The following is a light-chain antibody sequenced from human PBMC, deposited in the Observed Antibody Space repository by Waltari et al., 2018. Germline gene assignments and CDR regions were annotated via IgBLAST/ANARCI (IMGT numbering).Light chain of an antibody. J-gene: IGKJ4*01. CDR1: QTISSY. Sequence: EIVLTQSPATLSLSPGEIATLSCKASQTISSYLAWYQHKLGHSPRLLIYDASNRATGIPARFSGSGSGTDFTLTISSLEPEDFAVYYCQQRSKWPPTFGGGTKVEIK. V-gene: IGKV3-11*01. CDR3: QQRSKWPPT. CDR2: DAS.